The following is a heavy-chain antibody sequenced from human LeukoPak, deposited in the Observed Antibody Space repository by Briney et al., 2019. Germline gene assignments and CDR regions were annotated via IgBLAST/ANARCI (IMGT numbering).Heavy chain of an antibody. V-gene: IGHV3-7*01. CDR1: GFTFSNYW. Sequence: PGGSLRLSCAASGFTFSNYWMSWVRQAPGKGLEWVASIHQHGNEKYFVDSVRGRFTISRDNAKNSLYLQMSSLRAEDTAVYYCATLNGPLFEYGGQGTLVTVSS. CDR2: IHQHGNEK. D-gene: IGHD2-8*01. CDR3: ATLNGPLFEY. J-gene: IGHJ4*02.